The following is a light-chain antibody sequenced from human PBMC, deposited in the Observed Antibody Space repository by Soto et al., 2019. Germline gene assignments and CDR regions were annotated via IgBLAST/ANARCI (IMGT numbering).Light chain of an antibody. CDR1: QTISSW. CDR3: QHYNSYSEA. V-gene: IGKV1-5*03. CDR2: KAS. Sequence: DIQMTQSPSTLSGSVGDRVTITCRASQTISSWLALYQQKPGKAPKLLIYKASTRKSGVPSRFSGSGSGTEFTLTISSLQPDDFATYYCQHYNSYSEAFGQGTKVDI. J-gene: IGKJ1*01.